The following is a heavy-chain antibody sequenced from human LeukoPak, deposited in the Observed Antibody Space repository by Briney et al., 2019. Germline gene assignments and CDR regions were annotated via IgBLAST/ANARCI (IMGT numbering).Heavy chain of an antibody. CDR2: IYSGGTT. J-gene: IGHJ4*02. Sequence: GGSLRLSCAASGFTFSSYAMCWVRQAPGKGLKWVSVIYSGGTTYYADSVKGRFTISRDNSKNTLYLQMNSLRAEDTAVYYCGYCSTTSCYADFDYWGQGTLVTVSS. CDR1: GFTFSSYA. V-gene: IGHV3-66*01. D-gene: IGHD2-2*01. CDR3: GYCSTTSCYADFDY.